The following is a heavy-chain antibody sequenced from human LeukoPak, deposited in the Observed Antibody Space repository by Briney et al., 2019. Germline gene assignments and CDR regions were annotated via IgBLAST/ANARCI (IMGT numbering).Heavy chain of an antibody. V-gene: IGHV3-15*01. D-gene: IGHD6-13*01. CDR3: TRGGDSSSWFSSFDY. CDR1: GFTFSNAW. CDR2: IKSKTDGGTT. J-gene: IGHJ4*02. Sequence: GGSLRLSCAASGFTFSNAWMSWVRQAPGKGLEWVGRIKSKTDGGTTDYAAPVKGRFTISRDDSKNTLYLQMNSLKTEDTAVYYCTRGGDSSSWFSSFDYWGQGTLVTVSS.